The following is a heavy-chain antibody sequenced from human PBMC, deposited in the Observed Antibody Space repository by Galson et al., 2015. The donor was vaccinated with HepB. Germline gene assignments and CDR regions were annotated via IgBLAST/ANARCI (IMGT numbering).Heavy chain of an antibody. CDR3: ATRSGASGGYSYFQH. V-gene: IGHV3-23*01. CDR2: MSDNGDNT. J-gene: IGHJ1*01. CDR1: GITFTSYA. D-gene: IGHD6-19*01. Sequence: SLRLSCAASGITFTSYAMSWVRQAPGKGLEWVSGMSDNGDNTFYADSVKGRFTISRDISKNTVYLQMNSLRVEDTAVYYCATRSGASGGYSYFQHWGQGTLVTVSS.